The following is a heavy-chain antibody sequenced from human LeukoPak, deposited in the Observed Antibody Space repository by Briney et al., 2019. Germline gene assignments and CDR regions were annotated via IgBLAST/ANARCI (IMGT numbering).Heavy chain of an antibody. CDR3: ARGRGYSYGYGRIDY. D-gene: IGHD5-18*01. J-gene: IGHJ4*02. V-gene: IGHV4-34*01. Sequence: SETLSLTCAVYGGSFSGYYWSWIRQPPGKGLEWIGEINHSGSTNYNPSLKSRVTISVDTYKNQFSLKLSSVTAADTAVYYCARGRGYSYGYGRIDYWGQGTLVTVSS. CDR1: GGSFSGYY. CDR2: INHSGST.